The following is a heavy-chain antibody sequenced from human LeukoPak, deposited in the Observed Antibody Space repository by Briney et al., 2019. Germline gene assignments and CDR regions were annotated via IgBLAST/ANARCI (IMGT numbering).Heavy chain of an antibody. D-gene: IGHD3-10*01. J-gene: IGHJ5*02. CDR3: ARGLAYYYGSGSLKFRWFDP. Sequence: SETLSLTCAVYGGSFRGSYWCWIRQPPGKGVEEVGEINHSGSTNYNPSLQSRVTISVDTSKNQFSLKLSSVTAADTAVYDCARGLAYYYGSGSLKFRWFDPWGQGTLVTVSS. CDR1: GGSFRGSY. V-gene: IGHV4-34*01. CDR2: INHSGST.